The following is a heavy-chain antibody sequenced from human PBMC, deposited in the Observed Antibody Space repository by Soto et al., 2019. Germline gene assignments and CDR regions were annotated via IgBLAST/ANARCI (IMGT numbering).Heavy chain of an antibody. CDR3: ARRGMTAFDY. CDR2: ISSTSSNTQ. J-gene: IGHJ4*02. V-gene: IGHV3-48*02. Sequence: EVQLVESGGGLVQPGGSLRLSCAASGFAFSTYSMNWVRQAPGKGLEWVSYISSTSSNTQYYADSVKGRFTVSRDNAKNSLCLQMSSLRDEDTAVYYGARRGMTAFDYWGQGTLVTVSS. CDR1: GFAFSTYS. D-gene: IGHD3-16*01.